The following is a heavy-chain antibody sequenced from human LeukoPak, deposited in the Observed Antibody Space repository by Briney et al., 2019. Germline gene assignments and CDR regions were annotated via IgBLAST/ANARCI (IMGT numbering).Heavy chain of an antibody. D-gene: IGHD3-22*01. J-gene: IGHJ5*02. V-gene: IGHV4-59*01. CDR1: GGSISSYY. CDR3: ARARYYDSSGYPPSCWFDP. CDR2: IHSSGTT. Sequence: SETLSLTCTVSGGSISSYYWDWIRQPPGKGLEWIGYIHSSGTTHYSPSLESRVTMSVHTSKNQYSLKMTSVTAADTAVYYCARARYYDSSGYPPSCWFDPWGQGTLVTVSS.